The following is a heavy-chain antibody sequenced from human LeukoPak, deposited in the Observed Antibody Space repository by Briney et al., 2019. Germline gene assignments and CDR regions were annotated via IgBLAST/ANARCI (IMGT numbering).Heavy chain of an antibody. V-gene: IGHV2-5*02. CDR1: GFSLTTSGVG. CDR2: IYWDGDE. D-gene: IGHD2-2*01. J-gene: IGHJ4*02. Sequence: SGPTLVNPTQTPTLTCTFSGFSLTTSGVGVGWIRQPPGKALEWLALIYWDGDERYSPSLRSRLTITKDTSKNQVVLTMTNMDPVDTATYYCAHTVGMYCSGTSCRFYYFDYWGQGTLVAVSS. CDR3: AHTVGMYCSGTSCRFYYFDY.